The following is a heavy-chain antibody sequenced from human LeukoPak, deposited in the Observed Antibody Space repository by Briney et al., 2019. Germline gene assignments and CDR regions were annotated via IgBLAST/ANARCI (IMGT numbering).Heavy chain of an antibody. Sequence: PSETLSLTCTVSGGSISSYYWSWIRQPPGKGLEWIGYIYYSGSTNYNPSLKSRVTISVDTSKNQFSLKLSSVTVADTAVYYCARVGVAAAGGFDPWGQGTLVTVSS. CDR2: IYYSGST. CDR3: ARVGVAAAGGFDP. CDR1: GGSISSYY. V-gene: IGHV4-59*01. J-gene: IGHJ5*02. D-gene: IGHD6-13*01.